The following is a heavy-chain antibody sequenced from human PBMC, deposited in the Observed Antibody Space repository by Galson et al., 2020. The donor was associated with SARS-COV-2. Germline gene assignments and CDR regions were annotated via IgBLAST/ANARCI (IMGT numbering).Heavy chain of an antibody. CDR2: KSYDGTNK. Sequence: GESLKISCAASGFTFSTYGMHWVRQAPGRGLEWVATKSYDGTNKYYPDSVQGRFTISRDNSKNALYLQMNSLRAGDSAIYYCARSPWFPWGQGTLVTVSS. J-gene: IGHJ5*02. V-gene: IGHV3-30*03. D-gene: IGHD3-22*01. CDR1: GFTFSTYG. CDR3: ARSPWFP.